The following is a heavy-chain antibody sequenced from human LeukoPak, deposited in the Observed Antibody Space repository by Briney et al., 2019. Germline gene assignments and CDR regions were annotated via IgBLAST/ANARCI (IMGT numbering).Heavy chain of an antibody. CDR3: TTEAASYYYDSSGIPRITPFDY. CDR1: GFIFSRDS. V-gene: IGHV3-15*01. Sequence: GGSLRLSCAASGFIFSRDSMNWVRQAPGKGLEWVGRIKSKTDGGTTDYAAPVKGRFTISRDDSKNTLYLQMNSLKTEDTAVYYCTTEAASYYYDSSGIPRITPFDYWGQGTLVTVSS. CDR2: IKSKTDGGTT. J-gene: IGHJ4*02. D-gene: IGHD3-22*01.